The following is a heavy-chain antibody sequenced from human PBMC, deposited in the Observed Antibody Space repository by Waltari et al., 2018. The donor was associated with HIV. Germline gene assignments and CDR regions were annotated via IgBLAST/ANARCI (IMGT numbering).Heavy chain of an antibody. V-gene: IGHV3-11*01. CDR2: IRRSSSTI. CDR3: ARDWSIGRLQQYFYYGMDV. CDR1: AFTFSDYY. D-gene: IGHD6-13*01. J-gene: IGHJ6*02. Sequence: QVQLVESGGGLVKPGGSLRLSCAASAFTFSDYYMSWIRQAPGKVLEVVSYIRRSSSTICYADSVGGRVTVSRDNAKTSLYRQMNSLRPEDTAVYYCARDWSIGRLQQYFYYGMDVWGQGTTVTVSS.